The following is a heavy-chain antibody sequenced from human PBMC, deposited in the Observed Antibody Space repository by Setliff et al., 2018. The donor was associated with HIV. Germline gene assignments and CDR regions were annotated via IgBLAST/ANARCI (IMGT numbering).Heavy chain of an antibody. V-gene: IGHV3-21*01. D-gene: IGHD4-17*01. CDR3: ARDFGYGALLGMDV. CDR2: ISSSSSYI. CDR1: GFTFSSYS. J-gene: IGHJ6*02. Sequence: LRLSCAASGFTFSSYSMNWVRRAPGKGLEWVSSISSSSSYIYYADSVKGRFTISRDNAKNSLYLQMNSLRAEDTAVYYCARDFGYGALLGMDVWGQGTTVTVSS.